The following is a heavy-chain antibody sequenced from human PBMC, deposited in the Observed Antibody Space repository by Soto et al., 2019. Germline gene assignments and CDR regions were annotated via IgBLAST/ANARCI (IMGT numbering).Heavy chain of an antibody. CDR3: ARGRGTGSSSSDNFDY. CDR1: GGSFSGYY. J-gene: IGHJ4*02. Sequence: QVQLQQWGAGLLKPSVTLSLTCAVYGGSFSGYYWSWIRQPPGKGLEWIGEINHSGSTNYNPSLKSRVTISVDTSKNQFSLKLSSVTAADTAVYYCARGRGTGSSSSDNFDYWGQGTLVTVSS. D-gene: IGHD6-13*01. V-gene: IGHV4-34*01. CDR2: INHSGST.